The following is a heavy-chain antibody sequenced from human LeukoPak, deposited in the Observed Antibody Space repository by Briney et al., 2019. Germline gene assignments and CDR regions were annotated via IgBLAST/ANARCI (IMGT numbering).Heavy chain of an antibody. CDR1: GGSISSYY. Sequence: PSETLSLTCTVSGGSISSYYWSWIRQPPGKGLEWIGYIYYSGSTNYHPSLKSRVTISVDTSQNQFSLKLSSVTAADTAVYYCARVRGGSIAAAGTHYYGMYVWGQGTTVTVSS. J-gene: IGHJ6*02. CDR2: IYYSGST. D-gene: IGHD6-13*01. V-gene: IGHV4-59*08. CDR3: ARVRGGSIAAAGTHYYGMYV.